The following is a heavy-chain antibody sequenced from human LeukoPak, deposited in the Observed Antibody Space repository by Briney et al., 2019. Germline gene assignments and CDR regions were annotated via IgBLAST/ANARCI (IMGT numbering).Heavy chain of an antibody. CDR1: ESTFDHA. CDR2: IGWNSART. J-gene: IGHJ6*02. CDR3: GKDISAGGMDV. Sequence: GGSLRLSCTASESTFDHAMHWVRQTPGKGLEWVSGIGWNSARTGYADSVRGRFTVSRDNAKNSLYLQMNSLRAEDTALYCCGKDISAGGMDVWGQGTTVTVSS. V-gene: IGHV3-9*01. D-gene: IGHD3-10*01.